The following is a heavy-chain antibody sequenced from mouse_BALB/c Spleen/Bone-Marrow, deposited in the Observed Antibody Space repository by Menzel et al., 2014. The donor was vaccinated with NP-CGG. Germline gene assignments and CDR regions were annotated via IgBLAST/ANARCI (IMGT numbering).Heavy chain of an antibody. CDR3: VREARTFDY. CDR1: GFNIKDTY. V-gene: IGHV14-3*02. D-gene: IGHD3-1*01. CDR2: IDPANADT. Sequence: VQLQQSGAELVKPGASVKLSCTASGFNIKDTYIHWVKQRPEQGLEWIGRIDPANADTKYGPKFQGKATITADTSSNTVYLQFISLTSEDTAIYYCVREARTFDYWGQGTTLTVSS. J-gene: IGHJ2*01.